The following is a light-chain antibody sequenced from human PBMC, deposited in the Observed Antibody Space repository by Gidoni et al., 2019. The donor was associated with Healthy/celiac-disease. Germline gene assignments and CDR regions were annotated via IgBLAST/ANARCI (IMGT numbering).Light chain of an antibody. Sequence: IQITQSPSTLSASVGDRVTITCRASKSISSWLAWYQQKPGKAPKLLIYKASSLESGVPSRFSGSGSGTEFTLTISSLQPDDFATYYCKQYNSYSPSTFGQGTKVEIK. CDR2: KAS. CDR1: KSISSW. J-gene: IGKJ1*01. V-gene: IGKV1-5*03. CDR3: KQYNSYSPST.